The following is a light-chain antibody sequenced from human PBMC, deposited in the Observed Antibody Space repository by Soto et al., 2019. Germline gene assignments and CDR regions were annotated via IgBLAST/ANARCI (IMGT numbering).Light chain of an antibody. V-gene: IGLV1-36*01. Sequence: QSVLTQPPSVSEAPRQRVTISCSGSSSNIGNNAVNWYQQLPGPAPKIVIYYDDLLTSGVSDRFSGSKSGTSASLAISDVQSDDEADYYCAAWDDSLNAYVFGPGTKLTVL. J-gene: IGLJ1*01. CDR1: SSNIGNNA. CDR2: YDD. CDR3: AAWDDSLNAYV.